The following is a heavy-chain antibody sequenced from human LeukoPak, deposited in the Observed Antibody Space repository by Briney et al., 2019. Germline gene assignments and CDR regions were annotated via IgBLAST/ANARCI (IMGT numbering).Heavy chain of an antibody. J-gene: IGHJ6*03. CDR1: GYTFTTNG. D-gene: IGHD2-2*02. CDR3: ARGRYCSSTSCYKVYYYYMDV. V-gene: IGHV1-18*01. CDR2: ISAYNGNT. Sequence: ASVKVSCKASGYTFTTNGISWVRQAPGQGLERMGWISAYNGNTNYAHELQDRVTMTTYTSTSTAYMELRSLRSDDTLVYYCARGRYCSSTSCYKVYYYYMDVWGKGTTVTVSS.